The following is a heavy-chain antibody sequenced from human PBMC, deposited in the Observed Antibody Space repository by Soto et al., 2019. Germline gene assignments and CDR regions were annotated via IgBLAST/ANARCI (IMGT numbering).Heavy chain of an antibody. D-gene: IGHD3-3*01. J-gene: IGHJ3*02. Sequence: GGSLRLSCAASGFTFSSYAMSWVRQAPGKGLEWVSAISGSGGSTYYADSVKGRFTISRDNSKNTLYLQMNSLRAEDTAVYYCAKEVNRAGITIFGVVMPIIWGQGTMVTVSS. CDR1: GFTFSSYA. CDR3: AKEVNRAGITIFGVVMPII. CDR2: ISGSGGST. V-gene: IGHV3-23*01.